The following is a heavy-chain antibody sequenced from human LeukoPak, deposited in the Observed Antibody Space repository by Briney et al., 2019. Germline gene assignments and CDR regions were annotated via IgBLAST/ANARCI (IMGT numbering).Heavy chain of an antibody. CDR3: ARDVGGYNYGYSLDY. CDR2: IYYSGST. V-gene: IGHV4-59*12. D-gene: IGHD5-18*01. CDR1: GGSIRSYY. J-gene: IGHJ4*02. Sequence: SETLSLTCTVSGGSIRSYYWSWIRQPPGKGLEWIGYIYYSGSTKYNSSLKSRVTISVDTSKNQFSLRLSSVTAADTAVYYCARDVGGYNYGYSLDYWGQGTLVSVSS.